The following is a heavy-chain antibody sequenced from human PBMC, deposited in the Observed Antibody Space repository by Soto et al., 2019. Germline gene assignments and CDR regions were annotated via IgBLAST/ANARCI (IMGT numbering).Heavy chain of an antibody. J-gene: IGHJ5*02. D-gene: IGHD2-2*01. Sequence: SQTLSLTFAISGDSVSSNSAAWNWIRQSPSRGLEWLGRTYYRSKWYNDYAVSVKSRITINPDTSKNQFSLQLNSVTPEDTAVYYCARDRVVPAARHNWFDPWGQGTLVTVSS. CDR1: GDSVSSNSAA. V-gene: IGHV6-1*01. CDR3: ARDRVVPAARHNWFDP. CDR2: TYYRSKWYN.